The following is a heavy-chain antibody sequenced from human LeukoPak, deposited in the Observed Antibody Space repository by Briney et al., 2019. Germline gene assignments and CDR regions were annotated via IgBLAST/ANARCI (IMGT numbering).Heavy chain of an antibody. Sequence: PGGSLRISCSASRFTFSNYAIHWVRQAPGKGLEYVSGTSSNGGSTYYAESVKGRFITSRDNSKNMLYLQMSSLRAEDTAVYYCVKESSGCYYIGAFDIWGQGTMVTVSS. CDR3: VKESSGCYYIGAFDI. J-gene: IGHJ3*02. V-gene: IGHV3-64D*09. D-gene: IGHD1-26*01. CDR1: RFTFSNYA. CDR2: TSSNGGST.